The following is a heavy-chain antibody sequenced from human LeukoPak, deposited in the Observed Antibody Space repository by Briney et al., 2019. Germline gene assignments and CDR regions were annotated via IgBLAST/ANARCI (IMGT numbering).Heavy chain of an antibody. CDR3: ARRHFVRPSYYGSGSYSRPFYFDY. V-gene: IGHV4-34*01. D-gene: IGHD3-10*01. CDR2: INHSGST. CDR1: GGSFSGYY. Sequence: SETLSLTCAVYGGSFSGYYWSWIRQPPGKGLEWIGEINHSGSTNYNPSLKSRVTISVDTSKNQFSLKLSSVTAADTAVYYCARRHFVRPSYYGSGSYSRPFYFDYWGQGTLVTVSS. J-gene: IGHJ4*02.